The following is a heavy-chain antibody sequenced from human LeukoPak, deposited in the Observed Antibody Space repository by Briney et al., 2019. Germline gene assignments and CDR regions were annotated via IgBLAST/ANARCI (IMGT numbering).Heavy chain of an antibody. CDR3: ARDWGEQWLANWFDP. J-gene: IGHJ5*02. CDR1: GFPFSRYG. V-gene: IGHV3-30*03. D-gene: IGHD6-19*01. Sequence: PGGSLRLSCAASGFPFSRYGMHWVRQAPDKGLEWVAVISYDGNNQYYADSVKGRFTISRDSSKNTLFLQMNSLRAEDTAVYYCARDWGEQWLANWFDPWGQGTLVTVSS. CDR2: ISYDGNNQ.